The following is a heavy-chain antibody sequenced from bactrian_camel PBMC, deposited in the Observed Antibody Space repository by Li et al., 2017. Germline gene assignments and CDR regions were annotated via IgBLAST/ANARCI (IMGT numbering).Heavy chain of an antibody. V-gene: IGHV3S26*01. D-gene: IGHD5*01. CDR1: EFTYSSNC. Sequence: HVQLVESGGGSVQAGGSLTLACVAPEFTYSSNCMTWFRQAPGKEREFVSAIDSDGSTSYADSVKGRFTTSRDNAKNTVYLQMNSLKPEDTAVYYCVGDPELIWVGSNGAVAVGYWGQGTQVTVS. J-gene: IGHJ6*01. CDR2: IDSDGST. CDR3: VGDPELIWVGSNGAVAVGY.